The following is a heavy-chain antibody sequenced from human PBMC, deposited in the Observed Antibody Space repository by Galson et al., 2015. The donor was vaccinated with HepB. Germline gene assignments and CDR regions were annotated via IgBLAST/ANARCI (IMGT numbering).Heavy chain of an antibody. Sequence: SLRLSCAASGFTFSSYGMHWVRQAPGKGLEWVAVISYDGSNKYYADSVKGRFTISRDNSKNTLYLQMNSLRAEDTAVYYCAALAVAGPWVPDYWGQGTLVTVSS. V-gene: IGHV3-30*03. CDR2: ISYDGSNK. D-gene: IGHD6-19*01. CDR1: GFTFSSYG. CDR3: AALAVAGPWVPDY. J-gene: IGHJ4*02.